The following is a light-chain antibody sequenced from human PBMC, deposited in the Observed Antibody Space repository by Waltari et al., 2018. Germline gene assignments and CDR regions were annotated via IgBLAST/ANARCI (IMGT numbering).Light chain of an antibody. J-gene: IGLJ3*02. CDR1: AWQKKY. CDR2: ADR. CDR3: SSTDSSGNQGV. V-gene: IGLV3-10*01. Sequence: SNELTQPPSVSVSPGQTARHTCSGGAWQKKYANWYQQKSGQAPVLVIYADRKRPSGIPERFSGSSSGTMATLTISGAQVEDEADYYCSSTDSSGNQGVFGGGPKLTVL.